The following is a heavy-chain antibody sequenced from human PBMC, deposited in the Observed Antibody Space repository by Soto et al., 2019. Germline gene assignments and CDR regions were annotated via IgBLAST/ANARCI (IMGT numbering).Heavy chain of an antibody. D-gene: IGHD3-22*01. V-gene: IGHV1-69*06. CDR3: SRRHSGCFCRFFDS. Sequence: QVQLVQYGTEVKKPGSSVKVSCKASGGSLSTNPISWVRQAPGQGLEWMGGTGSGTGPGNHAQKFQGRLTVTADKATSTVYMELTNLSSGDTAVYYCSRRHSGCFCRFFDSWGQGTLVTVSS. CDR1: GGSLSTNP. J-gene: IGHJ4*02. CDR2: TGSGTGPG.